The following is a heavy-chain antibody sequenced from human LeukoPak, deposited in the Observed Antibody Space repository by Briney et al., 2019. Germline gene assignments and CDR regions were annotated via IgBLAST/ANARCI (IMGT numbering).Heavy chain of an antibody. D-gene: IGHD6-13*01. CDR1: GFTFSNAW. J-gene: IGHJ6*03. CDR3: TTDVGIAAAGRYYYYYYMDV. Sequence: GSLRLSCAASGFTFSNAWMSWVRQPPGKVLEWVGLIKSKTAGGTTDYAAPVKGRFTISRDDSKNTLYLQMNSLKTEDTAVYYCTTDVGIAAAGRYYYYYYMDVWGKGTTVTVSS. V-gene: IGHV3-15*01. CDR2: IKSKTAGGTT.